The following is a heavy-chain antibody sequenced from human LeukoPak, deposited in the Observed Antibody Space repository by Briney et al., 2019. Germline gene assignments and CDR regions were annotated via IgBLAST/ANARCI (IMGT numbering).Heavy chain of an antibody. J-gene: IGHJ4*02. CDR1: GFTFSSYG. CDR2: IRYDGSNK. Sequence: GGSLRLSCAASGFTFSSYGMHWVRQAPGKGLEWVAFIRYDGSNKYYADSVQGRFTIYRDNSKNTLHLQMNSLRAEDTAVYYCAKDIYDSSGQGYWGQGTLVTVSS. D-gene: IGHD3-22*01. V-gene: IGHV3-30*02. CDR3: AKDIYDSSGQGY.